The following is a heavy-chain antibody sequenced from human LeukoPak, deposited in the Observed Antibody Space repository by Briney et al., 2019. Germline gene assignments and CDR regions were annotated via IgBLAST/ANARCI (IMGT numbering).Heavy chain of an antibody. CDR3: ARVVATIKGNNWFDP. CDR2: IKQDGSEK. V-gene: IGHV3-7*01. Sequence: GGSLRLSCAASGVTFSSYWMSWVRQAPGKGREGVAKIKQDGSEKYYVDSVKGGFNISREKDKNSLYLQMNSVRAEDTAVYYCARVVATIKGNNWFDPWGRGTLVTVSS. CDR1: GVTFSSYW. J-gene: IGHJ5*02. D-gene: IGHD5-12*01.